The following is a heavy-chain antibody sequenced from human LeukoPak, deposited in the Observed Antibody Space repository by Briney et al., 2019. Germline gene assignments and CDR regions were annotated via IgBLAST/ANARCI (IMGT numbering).Heavy chain of an antibody. Sequence: KPSETLSLTCTVSGGSISSYYWSWIRQPPGKGLEWIGYIYYTGSTNYNPSLKSRVTISVDTSKNQFSLKLSSVTAADTAVYYCARAGSYRPYWYFDLWGRGTLVTVSS. V-gene: IGHV4-59*01. CDR3: ARAGSYRPYWYFDL. J-gene: IGHJ2*01. D-gene: IGHD1-26*01. CDR2: IYYTGST. CDR1: GGSISSYY.